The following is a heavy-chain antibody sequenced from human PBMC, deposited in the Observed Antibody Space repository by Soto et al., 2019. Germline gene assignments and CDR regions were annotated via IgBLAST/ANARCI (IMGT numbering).Heavy chain of an antibody. D-gene: IGHD3-16*01. CDR1: GGTFSSYA. CDR2: IIPIFGTA. J-gene: IGHJ5*02. Sequence: SVKVSCKASGGTFSSYAISWVRQAPGQGLEWMGGIIPIFGTANYAQKFQGRVTITADESTSTAYMELSSLRSDDTAIYYCARMETFGSLNWFDPWGQGTLVTVSS. V-gene: IGHV1-69*13. CDR3: ARMETFGSLNWFDP.